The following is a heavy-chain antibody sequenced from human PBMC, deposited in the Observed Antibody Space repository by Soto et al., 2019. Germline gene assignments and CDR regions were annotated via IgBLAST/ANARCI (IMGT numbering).Heavy chain of an antibody. CDR1: GFTFSSYA. D-gene: IGHD2-15*01. CDR2: ISGSGGST. Sequence: EVQLLESGGGLVQPGGSLRLSCAASGFTFSSYAMSWVRQAPGKGLEWVSAISGSGGSTYYADSVKGRFTISRDNSNNTLYLQMNSLRAEDTAVYYCAIDCSGGSCYYYGMDVWGQGTTVTVSS. V-gene: IGHV3-23*01. CDR3: AIDCSGGSCYYYGMDV. J-gene: IGHJ6*02.